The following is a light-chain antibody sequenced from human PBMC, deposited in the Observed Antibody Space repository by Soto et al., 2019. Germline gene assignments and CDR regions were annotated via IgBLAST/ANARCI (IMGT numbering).Light chain of an antibody. V-gene: IGKV3D-15*01. Sequence: EIVMTQSPATLAVSPGERATLSCRASQSVSSNLACYQQKPGQAPRLLLYGVSTRATGIPARFSGSGSGTEFTLTSSKLQSEDFAVYYCQQYNNWPMTFGPGTKVDFK. J-gene: IGKJ3*01. CDR2: GVS. CDR3: QQYNNWPMT. CDR1: QSVSSN.